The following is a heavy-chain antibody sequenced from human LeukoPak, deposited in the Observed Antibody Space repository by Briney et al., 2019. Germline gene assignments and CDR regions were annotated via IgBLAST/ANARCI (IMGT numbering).Heavy chain of an antibody. J-gene: IGHJ4*02. CDR1: GGSISSSSYY. Sequence: PSETLSLTCTVSGGSISSSSYYWGWIRQPPGKGLEWIGSIYYSGSTYYNPSLKSRVTISVDTSKNQFSLKLSSVTAADTAVYYCARDRGGPGKPQFGYWGQGTLVTVSS. CDR2: IYYSGST. D-gene: IGHD3-16*01. CDR3: ARDRGGPGKPQFGY. V-gene: IGHV4-39*07.